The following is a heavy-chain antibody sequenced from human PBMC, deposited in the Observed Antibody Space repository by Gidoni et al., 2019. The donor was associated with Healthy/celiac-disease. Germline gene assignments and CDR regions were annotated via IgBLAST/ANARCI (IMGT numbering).Heavy chain of an antibody. CDR1: GFTFSDYY. CDR3: ATGGHIAAAGTFGY. Sequence: QVQLVESGGGLVKPGGSLRLSCADSGFTFSDYYMSWIRQAPGKVLELVSYISSRGSTIYYADAVKCLFTISRDNAKNSLYLQMNSLRAEDTAVYYCATGGHIAAAGTFGYRGQGTLVTVSS. CDR2: ISSRGSTI. V-gene: IGHV3-11*01. D-gene: IGHD6-13*01. J-gene: IGHJ4*02.